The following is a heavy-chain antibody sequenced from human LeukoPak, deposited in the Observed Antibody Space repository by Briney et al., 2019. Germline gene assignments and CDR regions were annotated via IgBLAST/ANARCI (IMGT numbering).Heavy chain of an antibody. J-gene: IGHJ4*01. Sequence: GGSVRLSCAASGFTFSSYWMNWVRQAPGKGPEWVASIRQDGSEKTYVDSVKGRFTISRDNTKNSLSLQLNGLRAEDTAVYYCARDGTAAGLYFDLWGQGTLVTVSS. CDR3: ARDGTAAGLYFDL. V-gene: IGHV3-7*01. D-gene: IGHD6-13*01. CDR2: IRQDGSEK. CDR1: GFTFSSYW.